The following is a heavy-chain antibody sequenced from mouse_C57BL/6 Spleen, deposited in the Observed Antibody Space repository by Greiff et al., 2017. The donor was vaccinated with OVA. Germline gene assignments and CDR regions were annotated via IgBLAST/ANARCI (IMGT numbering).Heavy chain of an antibody. CDR1: GYTFTSYW. J-gene: IGHJ4*01. CDR2: IHPNSGST. Sequence: QVQLQQPGAELVKPGASVKLSCKASGYTFTSYWMHWVKQRPGQGLEWIGMIHPNSGSTNYNEKFKSKATLTVDKSSSTAYMQLSSLTSEDSAVYYCARSTTSYYGSSYGAMDYWGQGTSVTVSS. V-gene: IGHV1-64*01. D-gene: IGHD1-1*01. CDR3: ARSTTSYYGSSYGAMDY.